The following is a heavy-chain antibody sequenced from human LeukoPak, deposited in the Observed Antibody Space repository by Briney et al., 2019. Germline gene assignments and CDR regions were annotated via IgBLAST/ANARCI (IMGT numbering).Heavy chain of an antibody. CDR2: MNQDGSEK. D-gene: IGHD3-10*01. CDR1: GFTFTGHW. J-gene: IGHJ4*02. Sequence: GGSLRLSCAASGFTFTGHWMAWDRQAPGKGLEWVANMNQDGSEKYYVDSVKGRFTISRDNAKTSVYLQMNSLRVEDTAVYYCARDLRGVFDFWGQGTLVTVAS. V-gene: IGHV3-7*01. CDR3: ARDLRGVFDF.